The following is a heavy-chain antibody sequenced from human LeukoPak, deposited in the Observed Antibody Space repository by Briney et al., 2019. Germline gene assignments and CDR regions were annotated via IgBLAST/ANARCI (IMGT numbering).Heavy chain of an antibody. CDR1: GFTFSSYW. J-gene: IGHJ4*02. CDR2: ISVSGNT. Sequence: GGSLRLSCAASGFTFSSYWMSWVRQAPGKGLEWVSAISVSGNTYHADSVKGRFTISRDSYKNTLYLQMNSLRAEDTAVYYCARDRNTDFWSGYYTNYCDYWGQGTLVTVSS. V-gene: IGHV3-23*01. D-gene: IGHD3-3*01. CDR3: ARDRNTDFWSGYYTNYCDY.